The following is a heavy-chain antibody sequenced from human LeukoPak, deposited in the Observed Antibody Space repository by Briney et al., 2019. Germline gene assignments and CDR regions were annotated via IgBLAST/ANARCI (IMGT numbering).Heavy chain of an antibody. J-gene: IGHJ4*02. V-gene: IGHV4-61*03. CDR3: ARTQYCSSTSCYSGYFDY. D-gene: IGHD2-2*01. CDR1: VGSVSSATDY. CDR2: VYYTGTT. Sequence: SETLSLTSTVSVGSVSSATDYGCSIRQPPGKGLEWNAYVYYTGTTTYKPSLKSRVPISLATSKNYFSLKLRSVTAADTAVYYCARTQYCSSTSCYSGYFDYWGQGTLVTVSS.